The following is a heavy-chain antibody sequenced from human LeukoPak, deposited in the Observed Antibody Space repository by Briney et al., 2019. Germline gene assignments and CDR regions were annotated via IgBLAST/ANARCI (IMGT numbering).Heavy chain of an antibody. J-gene: IGHJ4*02. CDR2: INTNTGKP. D-gene: IGHD2-2*01. Sequence: ASVKVSCKASGYTFTSYAMNWVRQAPGQGLEWMAWINTNTGKPTYAQGFTGRFVFSLDSSVSTAYLQINSLNAEGTAVYYCARAASLDYWGQGTLVTVSS. CDR1: GYTFTSYA. CDR3: ARAASLDY. V-gene: IGHV7-4-1*02.